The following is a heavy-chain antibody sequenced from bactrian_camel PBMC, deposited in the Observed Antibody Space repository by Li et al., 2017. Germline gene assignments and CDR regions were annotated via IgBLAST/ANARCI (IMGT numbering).Heavy chain of an antibody. CDR2: ISSGGGVT. J-gene: IGHJ4*01. D-gene: IGHD3*01. Sequence: VQLVESGGDLVQPGGSLRLSCTASGFTFSSYAMSWVRQAPGKGLEWVSVISSGGGVTYFADSVQGRFTISRDNAKNTLYLQTNSLKTGDTAVYYCATADGVSWLPSDDWGQGTQVT. CDR3: ATADGVSWLPSDD. V-gene: IGHV3S31*01. CDR1: GFTFSSYA.